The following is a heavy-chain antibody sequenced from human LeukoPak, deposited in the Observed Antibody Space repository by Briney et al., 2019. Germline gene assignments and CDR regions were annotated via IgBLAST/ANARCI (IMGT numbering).Heavy chain of an antibody. CDR3: ARRGQRDYFDY. CDR1: GYSFTSYW. Sequence: GESLKISCKGSGYSFTSYWIGWVRQMPGKGLEWMGIMYPGDSDTRYRPSFQGQVTISADKSISTAYLQWSGLKASDTAMYYCARRGQRDYFDYWGQGTLVTVSS. V-gene: IGHV5-51*01. CDR2: MYPGDSDT. J-gene: IGHJ4*02.